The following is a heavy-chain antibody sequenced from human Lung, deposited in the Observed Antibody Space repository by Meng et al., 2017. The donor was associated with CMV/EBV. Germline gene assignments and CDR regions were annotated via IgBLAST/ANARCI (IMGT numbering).Heavy chain of an antibody. V-gene: IGHV1-69*05. D-gene: IGHD2-15*01. Sequence: SVKVSXKASGGTFSRYAISWVRQAPGQGLEWMGGDIPLFGPANYARRFQGRVTVTTDESTGTGQMELSGQRSEDTAIYDCAASLKTGFYGLHVWGQGTPVTVSS. CDR1: GGTFSRYA. CDR2: DIPLFGPA. CDR3: AASLKTGFYGLHV. J-gene: IGHJ6*02.